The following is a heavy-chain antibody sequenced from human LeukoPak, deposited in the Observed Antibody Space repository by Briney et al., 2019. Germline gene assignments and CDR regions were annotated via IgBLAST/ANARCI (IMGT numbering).Heavy chain of an antibody. J-gene: IGHJ4*02. CDR2: FSYSGST. D-gene: IGHD1-26*01. Sequence: PSETLSLTCSVSGVSISDYHWIWIRQPPAKGLEGMGYFSYSGSTRYNPSLKSRVTMSVDTSKNQFSLRLISVAAADTAVYYCARMYSGTSYYFDFWGQGTLVTVSS. CDR3: ARMYSGTSYYFDF. V-gene: IGHV4-59*01. CDR1: GVSISDYH.